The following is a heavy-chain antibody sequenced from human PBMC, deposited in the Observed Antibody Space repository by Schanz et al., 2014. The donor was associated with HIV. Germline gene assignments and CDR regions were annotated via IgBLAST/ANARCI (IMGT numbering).Heavy chain of an antibody. CDR1: GFSFDDYA. CDR3: ARRQWVAPDY. J-gene: IGHJ4*02. Sequence: EVQLLESGGGLVQPGGSLRISCAASGFSFDDYAMHWVRQAPGKGLEWVSGISWNSGSIGYADSVKGRFTISRDNAKNSLYLQMDSLTAEDTAVYYCARRQWVAPDYWGQGTLVTVSS. V-gene: IGHV3-9*01. D-gene: IGHD6-19*01. CDR2: ISWNSGSI.